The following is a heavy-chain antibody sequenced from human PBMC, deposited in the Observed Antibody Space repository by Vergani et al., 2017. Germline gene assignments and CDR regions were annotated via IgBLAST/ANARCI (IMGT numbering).Heavy chain of an antibody. D-gene: IGHD1-26*01. CDR1: GFTFSSYG. CDR3: ARDRGVVGGSLGRYMDV. Sequence: VQLLESGGGVVQPGRSLRLSCAASGFTFSSYGMHWVRQAPGKGLAWVAVIWYDGSNKYYADSVKGRFTISRDNSKNTLYLQMNSLRAEDTAVYYCARDRGVVGGSLGRYMDVWGKGTTVTVSS. V-gene: IGHV3-33*01. CDR2: IWYDGSNK. J-gene: IGHJ6*03.